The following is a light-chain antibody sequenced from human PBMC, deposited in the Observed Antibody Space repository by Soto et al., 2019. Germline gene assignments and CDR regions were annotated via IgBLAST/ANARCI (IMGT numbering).Light chain of an antibody. CDR3: QVYDTSSAHIWV. CDR2: DDT. J-gene: IGLJ3*02. Sequence: SYVLTQPPSVSVAPGQMATITCGGNNIGSKGVHWYQQKPGQAPVLVVYDDTDRPSGIPERFSGSNSGNTANLTISWVEAGDEADYYCQVYDTSSAHIWVFGGGTKLTVL. V-gene: IGLV3-21*02. CDR1: NIGSKG.